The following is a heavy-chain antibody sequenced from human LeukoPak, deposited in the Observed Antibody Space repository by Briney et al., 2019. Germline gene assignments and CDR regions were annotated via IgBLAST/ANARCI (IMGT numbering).Heavy chain of an antibody. V-gene: IGHV3-30*02. J-gene: IGHJ6*02. CDR2: IRYDGSYK. CDR3: AKDRGSGGWPNYYYYGMDV. CDR1: GFTFSSSG. Sequence: GGSLRLSCAASGFTFSSSGMHWVRQAPGKGLEWVAFIRYDGSYKYYADSVRGRFTISRDNSKNTLYLQMNSLRAEDTAVYYYAKDRGSGGWPNYYYYGMDVWGQGTTVTVSS. D-gene: IGHD3-10*01.